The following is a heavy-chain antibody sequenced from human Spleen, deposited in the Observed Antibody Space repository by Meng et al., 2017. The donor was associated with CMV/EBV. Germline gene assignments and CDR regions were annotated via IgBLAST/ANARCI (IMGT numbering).Heavy chain of an antibody. V-gene: IGHV4-39*07. J-gene: IGHJ5*02. CDR3: ARVLEMNWIDP. CDR1: GGSISSNPYY. D-gene: IGHD1-1*01. Sequence: GSLRLSCSVSGGSISSNPYYWGWIRRPPGKGLEWIATLDYSGNTYYSPSLKSRVTISGDTSKNQFFLKLKSVTAADTAVYYCARVLEMNWIDPWGQGTLVTVSS. CDR2: LDYSGNT.